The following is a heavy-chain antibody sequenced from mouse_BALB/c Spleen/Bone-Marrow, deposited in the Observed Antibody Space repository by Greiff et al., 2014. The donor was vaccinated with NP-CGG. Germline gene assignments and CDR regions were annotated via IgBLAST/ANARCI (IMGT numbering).Heavy chain of an antibody. J-gene: IGHJ4*01. CDR1: GFSLTSDG. CDR3: ARNGYYYSIDY. CDR2: MWSGGST. Sequence: VQLQQSGPGLVQPSQSLSITCTDSGFSLTSDGVHWVRQSPRKGLEWLGVMWSGGSTDYNAAFISRLSISKDNSRSQVFFKMSSLQTNDTAIYYCARNGYYYSIDYWGQGTSVTVSS. V-gene: IGHV2-2*02. D-gene: IGHD2-2*01.